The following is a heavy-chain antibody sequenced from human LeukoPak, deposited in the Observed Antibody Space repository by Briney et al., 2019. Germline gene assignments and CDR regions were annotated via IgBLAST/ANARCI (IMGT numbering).Heavy chain of an antibody. CDR2: ISGSSRNI. CDR3: ARDGAAHCGGDCYSGAFDI. CDR1: GFTFSSYS. J-gene: IGHJ3*02. D-gene: IGHD2-21*02. V-gene: IGHV3-48*02. Sequence: GGSLRLSCGASGFTFSSYSMNWVRQARGRGLEWVSYISGSSRNIYYPDSVRGRFTISRDNAKNSLYLQMNSLRDEDTAVYYCARDGAAHCGGDCYSGAFDIWGQGTMVTASS.